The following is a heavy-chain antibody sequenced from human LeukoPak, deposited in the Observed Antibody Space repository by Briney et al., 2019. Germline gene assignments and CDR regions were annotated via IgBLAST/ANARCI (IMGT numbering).Heavy chain of an antibody. J-gene: IGHJ6*03. V-gene: IGHV4-61*02. Sequence: ASQTLSLTCTVSGDSISNGTYYWNWIRQPAGKGLEWIGRIYSTGSTNYNPSLKSRVTISVDTSKNQFSLKLSSVIAADTAVYYCARTTEGYCSSASCFGFSYSYYMDVWGKGTTVTISS. D-gene: IGHD2-2*01. CDR3: ARTTEGYCSSASCFGFSYSYYMDV. CDR1: GDSISNGTYY. CDR2: IYSTGST.